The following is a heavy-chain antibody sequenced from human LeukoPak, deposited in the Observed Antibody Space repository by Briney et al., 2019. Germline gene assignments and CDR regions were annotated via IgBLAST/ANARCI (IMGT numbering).Heavy chain of an antibody. CDR1: GFTFSSYA. CDR2: ISGSGGST. CDR3: AKSLHQYCSSASCSYVDY. Sequence: GGSLRLSCAASGFTFSSYAMSWVRQAPGKGLEWVSAISGSGGSTYYADSVKGRFTISRDNSKNTLYLQMNSLRAEDTAVYYCAKSLHQYCSSASCSYVDYWGQGTLITVSS. J-gene: IGHJ4*02. D-gene: IGHD2-2*01. V-gene: IGHV3-23*01.